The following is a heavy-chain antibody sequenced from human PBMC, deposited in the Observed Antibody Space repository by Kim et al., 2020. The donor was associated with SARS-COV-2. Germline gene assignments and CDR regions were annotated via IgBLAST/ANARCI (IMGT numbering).Heavy chain of an antibody. CDR3: TRSGFGSGISFDI. J-gene: IGHJ4*02. V-gene: IGHV1-8*01. D-gene: IGHD3-10*01. Sequence: YVQGFQGRVAMTRDTSISTAYMELSSLTSEDTALYYCTRSGFGSGISFDIWGQGTRVTVSS.